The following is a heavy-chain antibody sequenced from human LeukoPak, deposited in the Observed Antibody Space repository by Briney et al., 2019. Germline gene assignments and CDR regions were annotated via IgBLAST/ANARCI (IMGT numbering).Heavy chain of an antibody. D-gene: IGHD1-26*01. J-gene: IGHJ4*02. Sequence: SETLSLTCTVSTGSIRSYYWGWVRQPPGKGLEWIGRIYTTGTTQYNPSLKSRVTMSVDTSTNQFSLNLRSMTAADTAVYYRGRQGYTASYYFLDYSSQGTLVAVS. CDR1: TGSIRSYY. CDR2: IYTTGTT. V-gene: IGHV4-4*07. CDR3: GRQGYTASYYFLDY.